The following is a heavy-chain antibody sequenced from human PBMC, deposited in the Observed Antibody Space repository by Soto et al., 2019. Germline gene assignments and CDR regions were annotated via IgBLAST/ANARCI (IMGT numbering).Heavy chain of an antibody. V-gene: IGHV1-2*02. Sequence: QVQLVQSGAEVKKPGASVQVSCKASGYTFTAYYIHWVRQAPGEGLEWMAWINIYTGDAGLAPDFQGRGTVTSAPSIKTVYLDPSVLRSADSALECCARGSTPVIPLGDCWGPGALV. CDR1: GYTFTAYY. D-gene: IGHD2-21*01. CDR2: INIYTGDA. CDR3: ARGSTPVIPLGDC. J-gene: IGHJ4*02.